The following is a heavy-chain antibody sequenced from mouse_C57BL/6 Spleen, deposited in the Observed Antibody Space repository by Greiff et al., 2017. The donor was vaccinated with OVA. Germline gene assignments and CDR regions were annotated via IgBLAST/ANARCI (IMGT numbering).Heavy chain of an antibody. CDR1: GFTFSSYT. J-gene: IGHJ1*03. CDR2: ISGGGGNT. Sequence: EVKLVESGGGLVKPGGSLKLSCAASGFTFSSYTMSWVRQTPEKRLEWVATISGGGGNTYYPDSVKGRFTISRDNAKNTLYLQMSSLRSEDTALYYCARHTLRTGYFDVWGTGTTVTVSS. CDR3: ARHTLRTGYFDV. D-gene: IGHD1-1*01. V-gene: IGHV5-9*01.